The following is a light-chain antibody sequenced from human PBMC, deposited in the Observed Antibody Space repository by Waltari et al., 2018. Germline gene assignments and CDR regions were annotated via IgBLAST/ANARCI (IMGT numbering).Light chain of an antibody. V-gene: IGKV2D-29*02. Sequence: EIVMTQAPLSLSVTPGQPASMSCKSSQSPLHSDGRARLYWYLQKPGQSPQLLISEVSNRFSGVTERFSGSGSGTDFTLKISRVEAEDVGVYFCMQNIQLPTFGQGTKVEIE. CDR3: MQNIQLPT. CDR2: EVS. CDR1: QSPLHSDGRAR. J-gene: IGKJ1*01.